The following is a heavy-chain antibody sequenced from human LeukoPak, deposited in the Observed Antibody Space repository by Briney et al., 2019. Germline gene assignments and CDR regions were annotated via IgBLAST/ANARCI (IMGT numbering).Heavy chain of an antibody. Sequence: SETLSLTCTVSGGSIGRAGYYWSWIRQHPGKGLEWIGYIYDGGNTYYNPSLKSRVTISMDTSKNHFSLKLTSVTAADTAMYYCARGNDFWSGYYPYWGQGTLVTVSS. J-gene: IGHJ4*02. V-gene: IGHV4-31*03. D-gene: IGHD3-3*01. CDR2: IYDGGNT. CDR1: GGSIGRAGYY. CDR3: ARGNDFWSGYYPY.